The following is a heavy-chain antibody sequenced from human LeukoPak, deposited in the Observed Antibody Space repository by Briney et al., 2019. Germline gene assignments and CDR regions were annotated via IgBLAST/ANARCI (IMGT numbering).Heavy chain of an antibody. CDR2: MDPSGTQK. Sequence: TGGSLSLSCAASGFTFHGSWMNWVRQVPGKGLEWVANMDPSGTQKRYVDSVRGRFTISKDNSGTSFYLEMSSLTVDDTAIYYCAIWKPDNNWGQGHLVTVSS. CDR1: GFTFHGSW. CDR3: AIWKPDNN. J-gene: IGHJ4*02. V-gene: IGHV3-7*01. D-gene: IGHD1-1*01.